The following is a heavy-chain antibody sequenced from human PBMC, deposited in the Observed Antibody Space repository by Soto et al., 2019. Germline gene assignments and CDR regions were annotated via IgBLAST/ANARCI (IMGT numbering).Heavy chain of an antibody. D-gene: IGHD2-21*01. CDR3: TTDSYINIPLFCFDY. J-gene: IGHJ4*01. V-gene: IGHV3-15*07. CDR1: GFIFSNAW. CDR2: IKSKADGGTT. Sequence: GGSLRLSCAASGFIFSNAWINWVRQAPGKGLEWVGRIKSKADGGTTDFAAPVKGRFAISRDDSMNMMYMQMSSLRTEDTAVYYCTTDSYINIPLFCFDYCGDRTLVTAS.